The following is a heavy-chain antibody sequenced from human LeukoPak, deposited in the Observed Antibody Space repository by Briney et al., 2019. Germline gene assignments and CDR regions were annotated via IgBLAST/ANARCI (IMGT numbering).Heavy chain of an antibody. D-gene: IGHD2-21*02. Sequence: GASVKVSCKASGGTFSSYAISWVRQAPGQGLEWMGWISAYNGNTNYAQKLQGRVTMTTDTSTSTAYMELRSLRSDDTAVYYCARDKRGGDCYSAGLFDYWGQGTLVTVSS. J-gene: IGHJ4*02. CDR2: ISAYNGNT. V-gene: IGHV1-18*01. CDR1: GGTFSSYA. CDR3: ARDKRGGDCYSAGLFDY.